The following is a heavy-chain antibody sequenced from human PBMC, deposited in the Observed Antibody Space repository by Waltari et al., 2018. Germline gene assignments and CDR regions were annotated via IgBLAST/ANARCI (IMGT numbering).Heavy chain of an antibody. CDR2: MNPNSGNT. CDR3: ARGRYGPFDY. D-gene: IGHD4-17*01. CDR1: GGTFSSYA. Sequence: QVQLVQSGDEVKKPGSSVKVSCKASGGTFSSYAISWVRQAPGQGLEWMGWMNPNSGNTGYAQKFQGRVTMTRNTSISTAYMELSSLRSEDTAVYYCARGRYGPFDYWGQGTLVTVSS. J-gene: IGHJ4*02. V-gene: IGHV1-8*02.